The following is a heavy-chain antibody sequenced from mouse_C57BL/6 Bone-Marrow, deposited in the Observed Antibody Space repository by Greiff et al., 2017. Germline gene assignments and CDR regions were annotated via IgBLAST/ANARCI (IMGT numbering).Heavy chain of an antibody. Sequence: QVQLQQPGAELVRPGSSVKLSCKASGYTFTSYWMHWVKQRPIQSLEWIGNIDPSDSETHYNQKFKDKATLTVDKSSSTAYMQLSSLTSEDSAVYYCARGGSNYVWYFDVWGTGTTVTVSS. CDR2: IDPSDSET. V-gene: IGHV1-52*01. J-gene: IGHJ1*03. CDR3: ARGGSNYVWYFDV. CDR1: GYTFTSYW. D-gene: IGHD2-5*01.